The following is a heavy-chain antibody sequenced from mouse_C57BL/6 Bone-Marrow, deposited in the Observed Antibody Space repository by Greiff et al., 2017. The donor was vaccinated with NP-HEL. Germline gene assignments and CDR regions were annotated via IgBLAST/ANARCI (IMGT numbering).Heavy chain of an antibody. CDR3: TTDSWFAY. V-gene: IGHV14-4*01. CDR1: GFNIKDDY. CDR2: IDPENGDT. Sequence: EVQLQQSGAELVRPGASVKLSCTASGFNIKDDYTHWVKQRPEQGLEWIGWIDPENGDTEYASKFQGKATITADTSSNTAYLQLSSLTSEDTAVYYCTTDSWFAYWGQGTLVTVSA. J-gene: IGHJ3*01.